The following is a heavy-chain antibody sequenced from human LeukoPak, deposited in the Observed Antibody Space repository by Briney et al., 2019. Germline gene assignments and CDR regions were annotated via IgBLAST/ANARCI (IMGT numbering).Heavy chain of an antibody. Sequence: GGSLRLSCAASGFTFSSYSMNWVRQAPGKGLEWVSSISSSSSYIYYADSVKGRFTISRDNAKNSLYLQMNSLRAEETDVYYFAGAAGHYFFDCGGQGTLVTVSS. D-gene: IGHD6-13*01. J-gene: IGHJ4*02. V-gene: IGHV3-21*01. CDR3: AGAAGHYFFDC. CDR2: ISSSSSYI. CDR1: GFTFSSYS.